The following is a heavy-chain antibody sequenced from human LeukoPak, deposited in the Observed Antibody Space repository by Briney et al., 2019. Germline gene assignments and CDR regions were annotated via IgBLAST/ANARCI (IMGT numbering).Heavy chain of an antibody. Sequence: ASVKVSCTASGYTFTGYYIHWVRQAPGQGLEWMGWINPNSGGTNYAQKFQGRVTMTRDTSISTAYMELRRLRPDDTAVYYCARDRLAFDIWGQGTMVTVSS. CDR3: ARDRLAFDI. V-gene: IGHV1-2*02. J-gene: IGHJ3*02. CDR2: INPNSGGT. CDR1: GYTFTGYY.